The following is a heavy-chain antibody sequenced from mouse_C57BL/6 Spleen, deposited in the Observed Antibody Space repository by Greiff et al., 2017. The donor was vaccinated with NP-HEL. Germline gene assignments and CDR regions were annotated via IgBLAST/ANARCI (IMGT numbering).Heavy chain of an antibody. J-gene: IGHJ4*01. CDR1: GFNIKDDY. Sequence: EVQGVESGAELVRPGASVKLSCTASGFNIKDDYMHWVKQRPEQGLEWIGWIDPENGDTEYASKFQGKATITADTASNTAYLQLSSLTSEDTAVYYCTTQSGAMDYWGQGTSVTVSS. CDR2: IDPENGDT. CDR3: TTQSGAMDY. D-gene: IGHD3-1*01. V-gene: IGHV14-4*01.